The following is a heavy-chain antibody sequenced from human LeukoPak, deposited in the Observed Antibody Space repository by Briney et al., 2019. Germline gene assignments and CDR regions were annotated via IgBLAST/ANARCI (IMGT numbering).Heavy chain of an antibody. J-gene: IGHJ4*02. CDR2: ISSSSSYI. CDR3: ARGASKTYYDILTGYSATDY. D-gene: IGHD3-9*01. V-gene: IGHV3-21*01. CDR1: GFTFSSYS. Sequence: PGGSLRLSCAASGFTFSSYSMNWVRQAPGKGLEWVSSISSSSSYIYYADSVKGRFTISRDNAKNSLYLQMNSLRAEDTAVYYCARGASKTYYDILTGYSATDYWGQGTLVTVSS.